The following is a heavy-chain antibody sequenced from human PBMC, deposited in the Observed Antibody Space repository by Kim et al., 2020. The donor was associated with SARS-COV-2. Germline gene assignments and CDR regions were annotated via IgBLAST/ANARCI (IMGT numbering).Heavy chain of an antibody. Sequence: ASVKVSCQTSGYPFTSYGVSWVRQAPGQGLEWMGWISGYNAKTKYAQKIQDRVTMTIDTSTKTAFMEVRSLTSDDTAIYYCARRSVAAADYWGQGTLVTVSS. CDR3: ARRSVAAADY. CDR2: ISGYNAKT. J-gene: IGHJ4*02. V-gene: IGHV1-18*01. CDR1: GYPFTSYG. D-gene: IGHD6-13*01.